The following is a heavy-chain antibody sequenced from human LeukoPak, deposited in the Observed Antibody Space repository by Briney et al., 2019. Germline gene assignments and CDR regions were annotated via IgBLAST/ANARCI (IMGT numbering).Heavy chain of an antibody. D-gene: IGHD1-26*01. CDR3: ARADEWELLLTDY. J-gene: IGHJ4*02. CDR1: GFTFSSYA. CDR2: ISYDGSNK. Sequence: PGGSLRLSCAASGFTFSSYAMHWVRQAPGKELEWVAVISYDGSNKYYADSVKGRFTISRDNSKNTLYLQMNSLRAEDTAVYYCARADEWELLLTDYWGQGTLVTVSS. V-gene: IGHV3-30*04.